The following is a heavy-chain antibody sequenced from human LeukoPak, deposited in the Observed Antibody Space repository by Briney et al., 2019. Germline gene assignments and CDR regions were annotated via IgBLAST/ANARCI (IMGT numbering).Heavy chain of an antibody. CDR1: GYRFTSYW. Sequence: GESLKISCKGSGYRFTSYWIAWVRQMPGKGLEWMGIIYPGDSDTRYSPSFQGHVTISADKSISTAYLQWSSLKASDTAIYYCVRLGQSYYFDYWGQGTLVTVSS. CDR2: IYPGDSDT. J-gene: IGHJ4*02. D-gene: IGHD3-16*02. V-gene: IGHV5-51*01. CDR3: VRLGQSYYFDY.